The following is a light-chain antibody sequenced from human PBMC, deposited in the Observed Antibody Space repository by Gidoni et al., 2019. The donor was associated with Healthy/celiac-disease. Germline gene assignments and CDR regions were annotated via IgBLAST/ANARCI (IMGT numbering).Light chain of an antibody. CDR1: QSISSY. J-gene: IGKJ2*01. Sequence: DIQTAQSPSSLSASVGDRVTLTGRASQSISSYLNWYQQKPGKAPKLLIYAASSVQSGVPSRFSGSGSGTDFTLPISSLQPEDFAAYYCQQSYSTPYTFGQXTKLEIK. CDR2: AAS. CDR3: QQSYSTPYT. V-gene: IGKV1-39*01.